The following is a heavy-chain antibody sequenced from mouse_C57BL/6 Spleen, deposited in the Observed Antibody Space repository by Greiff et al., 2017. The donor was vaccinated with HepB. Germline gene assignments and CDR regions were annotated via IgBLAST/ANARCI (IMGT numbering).Heavy chain of an antibody. CDR2: IDPSDSET. CDR3: AGSLPRDWYFDV. CDR1: GYTFTSYW. V-gene: IGHV1-52*01. J-gene: IGHJ1*03. Sequence: QVQLQQPGAELVRPGSSVKLSCKASGYTFTSYWMHWVKQRPIQGLEWIGNIDPSDSETHYNQKFKDKATLTEDKSSSTAYMQLSSLTSEDSAVYYCAGSLPRDWYFDVWGTGTTVTVSS.